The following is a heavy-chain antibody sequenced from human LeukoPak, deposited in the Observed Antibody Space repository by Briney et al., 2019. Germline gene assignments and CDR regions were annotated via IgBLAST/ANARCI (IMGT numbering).Heavy chain of an antibody. CDR1: GFTFSSYW. CDR2: INSDGSST. D-gene: IGHD3-10*01. J-gene: IGHJ6*04. CDR3: ARGGPIYYYGMDV. Sequence: QAGGSLRLSCAASGFTFSSYWMHWVRQAPGKGLVWVSRINSDGSSTSYADSVKGRFTISRDNAKNTLYLQMNSQRAEDTAVYYCARGGPIYYYGMDVWGKGTTVTVSS. V-gene: IGHV3-74*01.